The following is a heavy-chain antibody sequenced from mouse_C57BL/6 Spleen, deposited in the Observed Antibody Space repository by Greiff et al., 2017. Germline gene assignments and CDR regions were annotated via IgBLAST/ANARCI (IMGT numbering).Heavy chain of an antibody. Sequence: VQLQQPGAELVMPGASVKLSCKASGYTFTSYWMHWVKQRPGQGLEWIGEIDPSDSYTNYHQKFKGKSTLTVDKSSSTAYMQLSSLTSEDSAVYYCARRYYGSSYYFDYWGQGTTLTVSS. J-gene: IGHJ2*01. CDR1: GYTFTSYW. D-gene: IGHD1-1*01. V-gene: IGHV1-69*01. CDR3: ARRYYGSSYYFDY. CDR2: IDPSDSYT.